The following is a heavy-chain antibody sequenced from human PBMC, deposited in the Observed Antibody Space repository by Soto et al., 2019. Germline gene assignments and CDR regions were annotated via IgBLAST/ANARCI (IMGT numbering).Heavy chain of an antibody. Sequence: HPGGSLRLSCAASGFTFSSYSMNWVRQAPGKGLEWVSYISSSSSTIYYADSVKGRFTISRDNAKNSLYLQMNSLRAEDTAVYYCAREYCSGGSCREYFQHWGQGTLVTVSS. J-gene: IGHJ1*01. CDR3: AREYCSGGSCREYFQH. D-gene: IGHD2-15*01. V-gene: IGHV3-48*01. CDR2: ISSSSSTI. CDR1: GFTFSSYS.